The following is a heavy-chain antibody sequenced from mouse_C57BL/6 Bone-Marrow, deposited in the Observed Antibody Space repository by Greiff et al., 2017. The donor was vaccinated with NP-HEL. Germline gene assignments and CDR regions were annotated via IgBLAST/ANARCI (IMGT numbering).Heavy chain of an antibody. CDR2: INPNNGGT. J-gene: IGHJ1*03. D-gene: IGHD2-4*01. CDR3: ARWTRYDYEGHWYFDV. V-gene: IGHV1-26*01. Sequence: VQLQQSGPELVKPGASVKISCKASGYTFTDYYMNWVKQSHGKSLEWIGDINPNNGGTSYNQKFKGKATLTVDKSSSTAYMELRSLTSEDSAVYYCARWTRYDYEGHWYFDVWGTGTTVTVSS. CDR1: GYTFTDYY.